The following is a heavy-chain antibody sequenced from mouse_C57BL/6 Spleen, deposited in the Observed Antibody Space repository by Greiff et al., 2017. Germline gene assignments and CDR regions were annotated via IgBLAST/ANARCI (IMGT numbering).Heavy chain of an antibody. CDR2: IWSDGST. J-gene: IGHJ4*01. CDR1: GFSLTSYG. CDR3: SRTIYYYYGDYAMDY. Sequence: VQRVESGPGLVAPSQSLSITCTVSGFSLTSYGVHWVRQPPGKGLEWLVVIWSDGSTTYNSALKSRLSISKDNTKSQVFLKMNSLHTDDTAMYYWSRTIYYYYGDYAMDYRGQGTPVTVSS. D-gene: IGHD2-4*01. V-gene: IGHV2-6*03.